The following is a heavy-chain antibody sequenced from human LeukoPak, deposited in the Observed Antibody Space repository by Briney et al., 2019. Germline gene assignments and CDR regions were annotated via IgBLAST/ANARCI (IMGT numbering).Heavy chain of an antibody. J-gene: IGHJ4*02. Sequence: ASVKVSCKASGYTFTDDYIHWVRQAPGQGLEWMGWINVNSGGTNYAQKFYARVTMTRDTSISTAYMELSRLRSDDTAVYYCARYYYDSSGYWPDYWGQGTLVTVSS. CDR1: GYTFTDDY. CDR2: INVNSGGT. V-gene: IGHV1-2*02. CDR3: ARYYYDSSGYWPDY. D-gene: IGHD3-22*01.